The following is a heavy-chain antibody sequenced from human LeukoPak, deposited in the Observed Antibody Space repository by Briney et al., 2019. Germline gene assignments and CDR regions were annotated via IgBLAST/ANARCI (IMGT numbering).Heavy chain of an antibody. J-gene: IGHJ6*02. V-gene: IGHV3-23*01. CDR1: GFTFSSYA. Sequence: PGGSLRLSCAASGFTFSSYAMGWVRQAPGKGLEWVSAISGSGGSTYYADSVKGRFTISRDNSKNTLYLQMNSLRAEDTAVYYCAKPNVAGTSYYGMDVWGQGTTVTVSS. D-gene: IGHD6-19*01. CDR2: ISGSGGST. CDR3: AKPNVAGTSYYGMDV.